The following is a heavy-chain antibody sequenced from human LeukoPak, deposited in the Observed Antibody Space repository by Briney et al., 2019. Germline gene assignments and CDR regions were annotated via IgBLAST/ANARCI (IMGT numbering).Heavy chain of an antibody. CDR3: AKRRGLELLYYYYMDV. V-gene: IGHV3-23*01. J-gene: IGHJ6*03. CDR1: GFTFSSYH. D-gene: IGHD1-7*01. CDR2: ISGSGGST. Sequence: GGSLRLSCEVSGFTFSSYHMNWVRQAPGKGLEWVSAISGSGGSTYYADSVKGRFTISRDNSKNTLYLQMNSLRAEDTAVYYCAKRRGLELLYYYYMDVWGKGTTVTVSS.